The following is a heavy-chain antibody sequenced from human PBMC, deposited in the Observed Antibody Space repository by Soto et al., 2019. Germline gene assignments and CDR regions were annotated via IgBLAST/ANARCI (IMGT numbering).Heavy chain of an antibody. CDR1: GYSCSNFW. CDR2: IYPDDSDT. Sequence: PGESLKIPCQASGYSCSNFWIAWVRQMPGEGLEWLGIIYPDDSDTRYSPSFLGQVTIAADKSIKTTYLQWSSLKASDTATYFCASSVLVTSTMNYFDLWGQGTLVTVSS. J-gene: IGHJ4*02. D-gene: IGHD2-8*02. V-gene: IGHV5-51*01. CDR3: ASSVLVTSTMNYFDL.